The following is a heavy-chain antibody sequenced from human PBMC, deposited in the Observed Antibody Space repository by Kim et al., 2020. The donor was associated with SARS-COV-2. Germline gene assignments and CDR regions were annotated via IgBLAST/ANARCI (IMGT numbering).Heavy chain of an antibody. D-gene: IGHD6-19*01. CDR3: ATDKGITVPGVYFDH. V-gene: IGHV1-2*02. CDR2: INPNNGVT. Sequence: ASVKVSCKASGFTLTAYYIYWVRKAPGQGLEWMGWINPNNGVTKYAQKFHGRVTMTRATSINTAYMDLDSLTSDDTAIYYCATDKGITVPGVYFDHWGQG. CDR1: GFTLTAYY. J-gene: IGHJ4*02.